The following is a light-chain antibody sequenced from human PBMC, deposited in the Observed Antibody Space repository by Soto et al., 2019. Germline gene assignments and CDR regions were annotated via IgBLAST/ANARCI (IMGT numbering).Light chain of an antibody. CDR1: SSDVGGYNY. V-gene: IGLV2-14*01. CDR2: EVS. Sequence: QSALTQPASVSGSPGQSITISCTGTSSDVGGYNYVSWYQQHPGKAPKLMIYEVSNRPSGVSNRFSGSKSGNTASLTISGLQADDEADYYCSSYTSSSTPRVFGGGTKLTVL. J-gene: IGLJ2*01. CDR3: SSYTSSSTPRV.